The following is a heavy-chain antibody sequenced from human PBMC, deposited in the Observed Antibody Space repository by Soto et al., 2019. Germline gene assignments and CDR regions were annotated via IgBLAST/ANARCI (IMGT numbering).Heavy chain of an antibody. CDR3: ARGKIIGP. V-gene: IGHV4-39*07. Sequence: SVTLSLTCTVSGGSISTSSYSWCWVRHPPGRGLEWIVRMCYSGSTPYNPSLKSRVTMSVDTSKNQFSLKLRSVTAADTAVYYCARGKIIGPWGQGTQVTVSS. CDR1: GGSISTSSYS. CDR2: MCYSGST. J-gene: IGHJ5*02. D-gene: IGHD3-3*01.